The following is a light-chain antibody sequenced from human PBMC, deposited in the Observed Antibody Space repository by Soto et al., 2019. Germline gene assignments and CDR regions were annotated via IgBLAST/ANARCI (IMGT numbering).Light chain of an antibody. V-gene: IGLV2-14*03. J-gene: IGLJ2*01. CDR1: SSDVGGYNY. CDR3: SSYMSGSARVV. Sequence: QSALTQPASVSGSPGQSTTISCTGTSSDVGGYNYVSWYQQQPGKAPKLMMFGVSDRPSGVSSRFSGSKSGNTASLTISGLQAEDEADYYCSSYMSGSARVVFGGGTKLTVL. CDR2: GVS.